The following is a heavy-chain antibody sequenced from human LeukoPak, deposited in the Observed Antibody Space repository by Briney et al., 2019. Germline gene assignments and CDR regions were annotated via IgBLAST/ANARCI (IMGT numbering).Heavy chain of an antibody. D-gene: IGHD3-10*01. Sequence: ASVTVSCKASGYTFTGYYMQWVRQGPGQGLEWMGWINPNSGGTNYAQKFQGRVTMTRDTSISTAYMELSRRRSDDTAVYYCARAADPFGPYFDYWGQGTLVTVSS. CDR2: INPNSGGT. V-gene: IGHV1-2*02. J-gene: IGHJ4*02. CDR3: ARAADPFGPYFDY. CDR1: GYTFTGYY.